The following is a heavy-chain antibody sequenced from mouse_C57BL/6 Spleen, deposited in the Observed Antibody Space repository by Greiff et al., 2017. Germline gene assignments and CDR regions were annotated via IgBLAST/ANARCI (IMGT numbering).Heavy chain of an antibody. CDR3: ARAYYGNPYYAMDY. Sequence: EVHLVESGGGLVKPGGSLKLSCAASGFTFSDYGMHWVRQAPEKGLEWVAYISSGSSTIYYADTVKGRCTISRDNAKNTLFLQMTSLRSEDTAMYYCARAYYGNPYYAMDYWGQGTSVTVSS. V-gene: IGHV5-17*01. D-gene: IGHD2-10*01. J-gene: IGHJ4*01. CDR1: GFTFSDYG. CDR2: ISSGSSTI.